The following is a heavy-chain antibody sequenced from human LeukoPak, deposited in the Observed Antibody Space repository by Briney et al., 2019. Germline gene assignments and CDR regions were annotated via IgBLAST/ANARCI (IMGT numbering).Heavy chain of an antibody. CDR2: INPNSGDT. V-gene: IGHV1-2*02. J-gene: IGHJ4*02. Sequence: GSVKVSCKASGYTLNDYYMHWVRQDPGQGLEWMGWINPNSGDTNYAQSFQGRVTMTRDTSISTAYMELSRLRSDDTAVYYCARVAYRSSWTYFDYWGLGALVTVSS. CDR1: GYTLNDYY. CDR3: ARVAYRSSWTYFDY. D-gene: IGHD6-13*01.